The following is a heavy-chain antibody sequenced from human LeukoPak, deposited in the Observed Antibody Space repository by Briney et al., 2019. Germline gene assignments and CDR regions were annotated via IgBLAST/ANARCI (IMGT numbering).Heavy chain of an antibody. J-gene: IGHJ4*02. V-gene: IGHV4-59*08. CDR3: ARHLRKDGYNYYFDY. CDR2: IYYSGST. Sequence: PSETLSLTCTVSGGSISSFYWSWIRQPPGKGLEWIGYIYYSGSTNYNPSLKSRVTISVDTSKNQFSLKVTSVTAADTAVYYCARHLRKDGYNYYFDYWGQGTLVTVS. CDR1: GGSISSFY. D-gene: IGHD5-24*01.